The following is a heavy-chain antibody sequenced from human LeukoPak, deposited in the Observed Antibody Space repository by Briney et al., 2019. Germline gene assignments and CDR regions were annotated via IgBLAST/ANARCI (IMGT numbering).Heavy chain of an antibody. V-gene: IGHV3-30*02. CDR1: GFTFSGYG. J-gene: IGHJ4*02. CDR3: ARDHSQNFDY. CDR2: IRLDGSDE. D-gene: IGHD5-18*01. Sequence: GGSLRLSCAASGFTFSGYGMHWVRQAPGKGLEWVAFIRLDGSDEYYGDSVKGRFTISRDNSKNTLYLQINSLRPEDTAVYYCARDHSQNFDYWGQGALVTVSS.